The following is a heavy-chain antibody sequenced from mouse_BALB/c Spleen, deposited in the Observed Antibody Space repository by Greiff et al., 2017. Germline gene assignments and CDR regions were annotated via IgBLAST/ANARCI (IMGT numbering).Heavy chain of an antibody. CDR2: ISSGGSYT. CDR1: GFTFSSYA. D-gene: IGHD2-2*01. Sequence: LMESGGGLVKPGGSLKLSCAASGFTFSSYAMSWVRQSPEKRLEWVAEISSGGSYTYYPDTVTGRFTISRDNAKNTLYLEMSSLRSEDTAMYYCAREIGEGYENYFDYWGQGTTLTVSS. V-gene: IGHV5-9-4*01. J-gene: IGHJ2*01. CDR3: AREIGEGYENYFDY.